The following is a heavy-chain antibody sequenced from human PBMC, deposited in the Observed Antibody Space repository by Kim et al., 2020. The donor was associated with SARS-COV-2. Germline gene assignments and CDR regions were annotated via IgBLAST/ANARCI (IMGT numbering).Heavy chain of an antibody. J-gene: IGHJ4*02. V-gene: IGHV3-33*01. D-gene: IGHD3-10*01. CDR2: IWYDGSNK. CDR3: ARMTMERKLDY. CDR1: GFTFSSYG. Sequence: GSLRLSCAASGFTFSSYGMHWVRQAPGKGLEWVAVIWYDGSNKYYADSVKGRFTISRDNSKNTLYLQMNSLRAEDTAVYYCARMTMERKLDYWGQGTLVTVSS.